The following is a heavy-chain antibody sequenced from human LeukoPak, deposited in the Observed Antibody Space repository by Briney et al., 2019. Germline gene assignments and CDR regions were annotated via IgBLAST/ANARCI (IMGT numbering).Heavy chain of an antibody. V-gene: IGHV4-39*07. Sequence: SETLSLTCTVSSGSISTSNYYWGWVRQPPGKALEWIGNIFYSGSTYYSPSLKSRVTISLDTSRNQFSLKLNSVTAADTAVYYCARGTVTMNLDYWGQGTLVTVSS. D-gene: IGHD4-17*01. CDR3: ARGTVTMNLDY. CDR1: SGSISTSNYY. J-gene: IGHJ4*02. CDR2: IFYSGST.